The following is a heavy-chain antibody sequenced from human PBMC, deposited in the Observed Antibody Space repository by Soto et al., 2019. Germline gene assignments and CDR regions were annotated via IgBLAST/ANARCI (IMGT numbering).Heavy chain of an antibody. CDR2: LIPIFGAA. Sequence: QVQLVQSGAEVRKPGSSVKVSCKISGGTFTNYVISWLRQAPGQGLEWMGGLIPIFGAANLAQKFQGRVTITADESTSTVNMELSSLTSEDTAVYYGARGRSSPNFDPWGQGTLVNVSS. CDR3: ARGRSSPNFDP. CDR1: GGTFTNYV. V-gene: IGHV1-69*01. J-gene: IGHJ5*02. D-gene: IGHD6-6*01.